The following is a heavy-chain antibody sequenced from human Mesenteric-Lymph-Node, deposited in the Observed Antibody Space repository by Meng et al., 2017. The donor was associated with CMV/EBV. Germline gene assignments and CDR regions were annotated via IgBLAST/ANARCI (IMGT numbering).Heavy chain of an antibody. CDR3: AIYPWGFAVDV. V-gene: IGHV1-69*06. Sequence: SAMVSCKASGVPYSTYSITWVRRAPGQGLAWMGAIIPVAGTVEYAQGFRGRVTITADRFTSTAYMELSSLTSEDTAVYYCAIYPWGFAVDVWGQGTAVTVSS. J-gene: IGHJ3*01. D-gene: IGHD7-27*01. CDR2: IIPVAGTV. CDR1: GVPYSTYS.